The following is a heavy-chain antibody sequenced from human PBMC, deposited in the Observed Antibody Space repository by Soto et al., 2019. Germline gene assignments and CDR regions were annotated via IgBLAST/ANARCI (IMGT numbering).Heavy chain of an antibody. CDR2: ISYDGSNK. CDR1: GFTFSSYG. Sequence: PGGSLRLSCAASGFTFSSYGMHWVRQAPGKGLEWVAVISYDGSNKYYADSVKGRFTISRDNSKNTLYLQMNSLRAEDTAVYYCALNSGSYSGYFDYWGQGTLVTVAS. D-gene: IGHD1-26*01. V-gene: IGHV3-30*03. CDR3: ALNSGSYSGYFDY. J-gene: IGHJ4*02.